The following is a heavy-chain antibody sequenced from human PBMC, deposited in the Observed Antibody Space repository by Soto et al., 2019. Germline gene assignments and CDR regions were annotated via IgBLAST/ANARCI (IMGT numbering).Heavy chain of an antibody. V-gene: IGHV1-18*01. CDR3: ARGRYGDY. J-gene: IGHJ4*02. D-gene: IGHD1-1*01. CDR2: ISAHHGNT. Sequence: QVHLVQSGAEVKKPGASVKVSCKGSGYGFTTYGITGVRQAPGQGLEWMAWISAHHGNTNHAQKLQGRVTVTRDTSTSTGYMELRSLRSDDTAVYYCARGRYGDYWGQGALVTVSS. CDR1: GYGFTTYG.